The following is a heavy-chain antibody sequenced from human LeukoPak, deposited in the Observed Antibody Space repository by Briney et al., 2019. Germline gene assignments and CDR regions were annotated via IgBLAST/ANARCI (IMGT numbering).Heavy chain of an antibody. CDR1: GGSISSGDYY. CDR2: IFYSGST. Sequence: SQTLSLTCIVSGGSISSGDYYWSWIRQHPGKGLEWIGYIFYSGSTNYNPSLKSRVTISVDTSKNQFSLKLSSVTAADTAVYYCARGPPFIWSPYGSGSYIDYWGQGTLVTVSS. J-gene: IGHJ4*02. V-gene: IGHV4-31*03. CDR3: ARGPPFIWSPYGSGSYIDY. D-gene: IGHD3-10*01.